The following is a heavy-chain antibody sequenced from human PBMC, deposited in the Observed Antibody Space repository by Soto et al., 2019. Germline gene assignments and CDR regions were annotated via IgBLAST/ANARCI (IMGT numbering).Heavy chain of an antibody. J-gene: IGHJ4*02. Sequence: QVQLVESGGGVVQPGRSLRLSCAASGFTFSSYGMHWVRQAPGKGLEWVAVIWYDGSNKYYADSVKGRFTLSRDNSKNTLYLQMNSLRAEDTAVYYCARGWQQLAYFDYWGQGTLVTVSS. CDR1: GFTFSSYG. CDR3: ARGWQQLAYFDY. CDR2: IWYDGSNK. D-gene: IGHD6-13*01. V-gene: IGHV3-33*01.